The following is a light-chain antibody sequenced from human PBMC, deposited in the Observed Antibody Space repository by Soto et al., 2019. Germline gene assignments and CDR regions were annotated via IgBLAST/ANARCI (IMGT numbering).Light chain of an antibody. V-gene: IGKV3-20*01. CDR3: QQYGSSPPIT. Sequence: EIVLTQSPGTLSLSPGERATLSCRASQTVITNFVAWYQEKPGQAPRLLIYGASSRATGIPDRFSGSGPGTDFTLTISRLEPEDFAVYYCQQYGSSPPITFGQGTRLEIK. CDR2: GAS. CDR1: QTVITNF. J-gene: IGKJ5*01.